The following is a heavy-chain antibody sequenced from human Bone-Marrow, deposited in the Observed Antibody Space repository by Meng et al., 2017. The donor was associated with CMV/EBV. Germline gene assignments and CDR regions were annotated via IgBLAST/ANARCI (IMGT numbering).Heavy chain of an antibody. CDR3: ARGEGLLGDWFDP. D-gene: IGHD2-8*02. CDR2: IIPIFGTA. J-gene: IGHJ5*02. Sequence: QLGPSGAEVKEPWSRGKASWKASGGTVISYAISWVRPAPGQGLEWMGGIIPIFGTANYAQKFQGRVTITADESTSTAYMELSSLRSEDTAVYYCARGEGLLGDWFDPWGQGTLVTVSS. V-gene: IGHV1-69*12. CDR1: GGTVISYA.